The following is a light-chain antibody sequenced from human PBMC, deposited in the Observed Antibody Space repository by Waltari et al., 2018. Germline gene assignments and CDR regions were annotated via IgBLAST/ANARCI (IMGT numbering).Light chain of an antibody. Sequence: QSALTQPPSVSGSPGQSVTISCTGTSSDIGNYNRVSCYQQSPGTAPKLVIYEVINRPSGVPDRFSGSKSDNTASLTISGLQADDEADYYCSSYTRNSTLIFGGGTKVTVL. V-gene: IGLV2-18*02. CDR1: SSDIGNYNR. CDR2: EVI. J-gene: IGLJ2*01. CDR3: SSYTRNSTLI.